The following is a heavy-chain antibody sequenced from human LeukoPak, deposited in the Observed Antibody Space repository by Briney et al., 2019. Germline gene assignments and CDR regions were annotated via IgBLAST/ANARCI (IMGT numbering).Heavy chain of an antibody. CDR2: IYYSGST. D-gene: IGHD5-12*01. V-gene: IGHV4-39*01. CDR1: GGSISSHY. Sequence: SETLSLTCTVSGGSISSHYWGWIRQPPGKGLEWIGTIYYSGSTYYNPSLKSRVTISVDTSKNQFSLKLSSVTAADTAVYYCARHTYSGYDFDYWGQGTLVTVSS. J-gene: IGHJ4*02. CDR3: ARHTYSGYDFDY.